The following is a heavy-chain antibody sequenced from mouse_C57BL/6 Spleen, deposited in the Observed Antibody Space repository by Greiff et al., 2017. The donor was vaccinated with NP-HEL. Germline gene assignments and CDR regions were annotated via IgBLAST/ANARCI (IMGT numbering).Heavy chain of an antibody. CDR3: AREGDGYYVWYFEG. D-gene: IGHD2-3*01. J-gene: IGHJ1*03. Sequence: QVQLQQPGAELVKPGASVKLSCKASGYTFTSYWLHWVKQRPGQGLEWIGMIHPNSGSTNYNEKFKSKATLTVDKSSSTAYMQLSSLTSEDSAVYYCAREGDGYYVWYFEGWGTGTTVTVSS. CDR2: IHPNSGST. CDR1: GYTFTSYW. V-gene: IGHV1-64*01.